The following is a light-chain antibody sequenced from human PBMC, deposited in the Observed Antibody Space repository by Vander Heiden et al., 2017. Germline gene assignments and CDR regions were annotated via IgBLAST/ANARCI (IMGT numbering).Light chain of an antibody. CDR2: GAS. Sequence: EIVMPQSPATLSVSPGGRATLSCRASQSVSSNLAWYQQKPGQAPSLLIYGASTRATGIPARFSGSGSGTEFTLTISSLQSEDFAVYYCQQYDNWWTFGQGTKVEVK. CDR1: QSVSSN. J-gene: IGKJ1*01. V-gene: IGKV3-15*01. CDR3: QQYDNWWT.